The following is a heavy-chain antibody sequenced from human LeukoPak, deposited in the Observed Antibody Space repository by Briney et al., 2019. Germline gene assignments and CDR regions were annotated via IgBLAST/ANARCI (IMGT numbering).Heavy chain of an antibody. Sequence: PGASLRLSCAACGFTFRIYAMSWVRQAPGKGLEWVSAISGSGGSTYYADSVKGRFTISRDNSENTLYLQMNSLRAEDTALYYCAQNRRGTSGRGIDYWGQETLVTVSS. V-gene: IGHV3-23*01. CDR2: ISGSGGST. D-gene: IGHD1-26*01. CDR3: AQNRRGTSGRGIDY. CDR1: GFTFRIYA. J-gene: IGHJ4*02.